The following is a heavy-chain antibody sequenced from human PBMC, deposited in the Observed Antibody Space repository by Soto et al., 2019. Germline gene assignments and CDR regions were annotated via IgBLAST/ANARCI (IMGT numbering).Heavy chain of an antibody. CDR3: ARDIRSTVPNYGMDV. CDR1: GCTFSSYA. D-gene: IGHD2-21*02. J-gene: IGHJ6*02. CDR2: IIPIFGTA. V-gene: IGHV1-69*01. Sequence: QVQLVQSGAEVKKPGSSVKVSCKASGCTFSSYAISWVRQAPGQGLEWMGGIIPIFGTANYAQKFQGRVTITADESTSTAYMELSSLRSEDTGVYYCARDIRSTVPNYGMDVWGQGTTVTVSS.